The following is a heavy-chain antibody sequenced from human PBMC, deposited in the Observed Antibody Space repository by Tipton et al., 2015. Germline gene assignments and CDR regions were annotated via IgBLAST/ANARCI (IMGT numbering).Heavy chain of an antibody. CDR2: IYYRGKT. V-gene: IGHV4-39*01. J-gene: IGHJ2*01. CDR3: ARVRFLQYLEHWHFDL. CDR1: GGSVSSTTYY. Sequence: TLSLTCTLSGGSVSSTTYYWGWIRQPPGKGLEWIGSIYYRGKTYYNPSLKSRVTISVDTSNNQFSLNLTSVTAADTALYYCARVRFLQYLEHWHFDLWGRGTLVTVSS. D-gene: IGHD3-3*01.